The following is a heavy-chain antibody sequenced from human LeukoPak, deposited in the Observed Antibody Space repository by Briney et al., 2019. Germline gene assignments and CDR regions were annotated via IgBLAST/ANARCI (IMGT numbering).Heavy chain of an antibody. CDR2: ISGSGGST. J-gene: IGHJ5*02. Sequence: GGSLRLYCAASGITFRSYAMSWVRQAPGKGLEWVSAISGSGGSTYYADSVKGRFTICRDNSKNTLYLQMNSLRAEDTAVYYCAKDARTDYCSGGSCYLIDSFDPWGQGTLVTVSS. V-gene: IGHV3-23*01. CDR1: GITFRSYA. D-gene: IGHD2-15*01. CDR3: AKDARTDYCSGGSCYLIDSFDP.